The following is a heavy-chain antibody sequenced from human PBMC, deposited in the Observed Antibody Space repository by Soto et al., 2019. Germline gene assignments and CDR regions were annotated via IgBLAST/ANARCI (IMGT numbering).Heavy chain of an antibody. V-gene: IGHV1-18*01. CDR2: ISAHNGNT. CDR3: ARGRYGDY. D-gene: IGHD1-1*01. J-gene: IGHJ4*02. Sequence: QVHLVRSGAEVKKPGASVKVSCKGSGYAFTTYGITWVRQAPGQGLEWMGWISAHNGNTNYAQKLQGRVTVTRDTPTSTAYMELRSLRSDDTAVYYCARGRYGDYWGQGALVTVSS. CDR1: GYAFTTYG.